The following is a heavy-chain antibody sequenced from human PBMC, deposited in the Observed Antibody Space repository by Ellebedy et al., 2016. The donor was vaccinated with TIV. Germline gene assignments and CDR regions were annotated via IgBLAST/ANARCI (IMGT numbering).Heavy chain of an antibody. Sequence: GESLKISCAASGFSFRNYWMGWVRQAPGKGLEWVANIYQDGSDKYYVDSVKGRFTISRDNAKNSLYLQLNSLRFEDTAVYYCARRGSYGDYAVQVNNWFDRWGQGTLVTV. D-gene: IGHD4-17*01. J-gene: IGHJ5*02. CDR3: ARRGSYGDYAVQVNNWFDR. V-gene: IGHV3-7*01. CDR1: GFSFRNYW. CDR2: IYQDGSDK.